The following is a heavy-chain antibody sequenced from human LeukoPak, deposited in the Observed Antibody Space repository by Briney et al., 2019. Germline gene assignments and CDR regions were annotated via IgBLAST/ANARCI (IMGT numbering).Heavy chain of an antibody. CDR2: IYYSGST. CDR3: ARDSGSGYYLDY. CDR1: GGSISSYY. D-gene: IGHD3-22*01. V-gene: IGHV4-59*01. Sequence: SETLSLTCTVSGGSISSYYWSWIRQPPGQGLEWIGYIYYSGSTNYNPSLKSRVTISVDTSKNQFSLKLSSVTAADTAVYYCARDSGSGYYLDYWGQGTLVTVSS. J-gene: IGHJ4*02.